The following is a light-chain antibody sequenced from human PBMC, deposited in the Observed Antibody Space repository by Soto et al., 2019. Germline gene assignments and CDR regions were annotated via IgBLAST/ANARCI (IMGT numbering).Light chain of an antibody. J-gene: IGKJ4*01. CDR2: LGS. V-gene: IGKV2-28*01. CDR1: QSLLHSNGYNY. CDR3: MQALRPPPT. Sequence: DIVMTQSPLSLPVTSGEPASISCRSSQSLLHSNGYNYLDWYLQKPGQSPQLLIYLGSNRASGVPDRFSGSGSGTDFTLTISRVEAEDVGVYSCMQALRPPPTFGGGTKVAIK.